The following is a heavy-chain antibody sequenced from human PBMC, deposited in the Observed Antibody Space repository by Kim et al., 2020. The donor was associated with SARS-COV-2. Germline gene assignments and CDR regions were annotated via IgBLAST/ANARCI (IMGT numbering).Heavy chain of an antibody. J-gene: IGHJ6*02. Sequence: GGSLRLSCAASGFTFSSYSMNWVRQAPGKGLEWVSYISSSSSTIYYADSVKGRFTISRDNAKNSLYLQMNSLRDEDTAVYYCARDHFLPGYCSSTSCYTGLYYYGMDVWGQGTTVTVSS. D-gene: IGHD2-2*02. CDR2: ISSSSSTI. V-gene: IGHV3-48*02. CDR1: GFTFSSYS. CDR3: ARDHFLPGYCSSTSCYTGLYYYGMDV.